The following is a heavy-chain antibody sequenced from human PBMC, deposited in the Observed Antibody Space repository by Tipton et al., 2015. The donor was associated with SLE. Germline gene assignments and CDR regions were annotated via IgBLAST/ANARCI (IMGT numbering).Heavy chain of an antibody. J-gene: IGHJ6*03. CDR2: MSDSGST. CDR1: GGSISDYF. D-gene: IGHD6-19*01. V-gene: IGHV4-59*01. Sequence: TLFLTCSISGGSISDYFWSWIRQAPGKGPEWIGHMSDSGSTNYNPSLKSRVTISVDTSRSQVSLRVSSVTAADTAKYYCVKGQEVAATNYYYYMDVRGKGTTVTVSS. CDR3: VKGQEVAATNYYYYMDV.